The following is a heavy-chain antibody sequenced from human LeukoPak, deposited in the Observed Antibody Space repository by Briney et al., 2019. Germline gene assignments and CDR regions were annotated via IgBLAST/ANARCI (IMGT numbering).Heavy chain of an antibody. Sequence: GASVKVSCKASGYSFTSHYMHWVRQAPGQGLEWLGLINPSGSSTLYAQKFQGRVTMTRDMSTTTDYMELSSLRAEDTAVYYCARLRWELDFYYWGQGTLVTVSS. J-gene: IGHJ4*02. D-gene: IGHD1-26*01. CDR3: ARLRWELDFYY. CDR1: GYSFTSHY. V-gene: IGHV1-46*01. CDR2: INPSGSST.